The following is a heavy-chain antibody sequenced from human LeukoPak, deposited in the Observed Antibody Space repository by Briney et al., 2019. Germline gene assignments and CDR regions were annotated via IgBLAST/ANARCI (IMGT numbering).Heavy chain of an antibody. V-gene: IGHV3-74*01. J-gene: IGHJ4*02. CDR1: GFTFNSYW. CDR2: INSDGSGS. CDR3: AKLCSSTRCFVY. Sequence: SGGSLRLSCAASGFTFNSYWMHWVRQAPGKGLVWVSRINSDGSGSSYADSVKGRFTISRDNAKNTLYLQMDSLRAEDTAVYYCAKLCSSTRCFVYWGQGTLVTVSS. D-gene: IGHD2-2*01.